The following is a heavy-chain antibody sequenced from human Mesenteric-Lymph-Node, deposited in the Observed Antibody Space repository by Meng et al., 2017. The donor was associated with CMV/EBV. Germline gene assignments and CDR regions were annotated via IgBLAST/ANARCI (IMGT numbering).Heavy chain of an antibody. J-gene: IGHJ6*02. D-gene: IGHD6-6*01. V-gene: IGHV3-33*06. Sequence: GESLKISCAASGFTFSSYGMHWVRQAPGKGLEWVAVIWYDGSNKYYADSVKGRFTISRDNSKNTLYLQMNSLRAEDTAVYYCVKVGYSSSSGIYYYYGMDVWGQGTTVTVSS. CDR1: GFTFSSYG. CDR2: IWYDGSNK. CDR3: VKVGYSSSSGIYYYYGMDV.